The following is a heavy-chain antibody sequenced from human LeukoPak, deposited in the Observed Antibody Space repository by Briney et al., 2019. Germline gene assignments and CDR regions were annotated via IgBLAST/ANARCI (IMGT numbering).Heavy chain of an antibody. V-gene: IGHV3-66*01. D-gene: IGHD5-18*01. J-gene: IGHJ4*02. CDR2: IYSGGTT. CDR1: GFTVSSNY. CDR3: ARDSGGYNSGYNY. Sequence: GGSLRLSCAASGFTVSSNYMTWVRQAPGKGLEWVSVIYSGGTTYYADSVKGRFTISRDNSKNTVYLQMNSLRAEDTAVYYCARDSGGYNSGYNYWGQGTLVTVSS.